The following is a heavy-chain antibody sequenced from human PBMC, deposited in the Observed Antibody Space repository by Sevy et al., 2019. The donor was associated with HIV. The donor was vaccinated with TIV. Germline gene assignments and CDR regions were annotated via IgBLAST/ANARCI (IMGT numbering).Heavy chain of an antibody. J-gene: IGHJ2*01. CDR1: GFTFSSYG. D-gene: IGHD3-22*01. Sequence: GGSLRLSCAASGFTFSSYGMNWVRQAPGKGLEWVAVIWFDGRNQYYSESVKGRFTISRDNAKNTLYLQMNSLRAEDTAVYYCARELSGDYYDSSGYRFFDLWGRCTLVTVSS. CDR2: IWFDGRNQ. CDR3: ARELSGDYYDSSGYRFFDL. V-gene: IGHV3-33*01.